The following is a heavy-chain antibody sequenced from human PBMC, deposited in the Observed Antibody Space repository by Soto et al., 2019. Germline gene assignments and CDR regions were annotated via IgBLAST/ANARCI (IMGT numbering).Heavy chain of an antibody. Sequence: SETLSVTWAVYGGSFSDYYWTWIRQPPGEGLEWIGEIDHRGSTNYSPSLESRVTISVDTSKNQFSLNLNSVTAADTAVYYCAIGREAARLQLVSCKGPPFTDS. D-gene: IGHD2-2*01. CDR1: GGSFSDYY. CDR3: AIGREAARLQLV. CDR2: IDHRGST. V-gene: IGHV4-34*01. J-gene: IGHJ6*03.